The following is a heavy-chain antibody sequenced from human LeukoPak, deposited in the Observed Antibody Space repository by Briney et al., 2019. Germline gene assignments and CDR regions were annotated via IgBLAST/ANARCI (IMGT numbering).Heavy chain of an antibody. V-gene: IGHV4-34*01. CDR1: GGSFSAYY. Sequence: SETLSLTCAVYGGSFSAYYWSWIRQPPGKGLEWIGEINHSGSTNYNPSLKSRVTISVDTSKNQFSLKLSSVTAADTAVYYCARGHGITIFGVVTPLAFDIWGQGTMVTVSS. J-gene: IGHJ3*02. CDR2: INHSGST. D-gene: IGHD3-3*01. CDR3: ARGHGITIFGVVTPLAFDI.